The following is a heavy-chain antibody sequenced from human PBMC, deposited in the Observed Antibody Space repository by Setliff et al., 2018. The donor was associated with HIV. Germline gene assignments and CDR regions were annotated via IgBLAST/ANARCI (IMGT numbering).Heavy chain of an antibody. V-gene: IGHV1-69*05. CDR1: GGTFSSYA. Sequence: SVKVSCKASGGTFSSYAISWVRQVPGQGLEWMGGIIPIFGTANYAQKFQGRVTITTDESTSTAYMELSSLRSEDTAVYYCARGITMVRGPEENWFDPWGQGTLVTVSS. CDR2: IIPIFGTA. J-gene: IGHJ5*02. D-gene: IGHD3-10*01. CDR3: ARGITMVRGPEENWFDP.